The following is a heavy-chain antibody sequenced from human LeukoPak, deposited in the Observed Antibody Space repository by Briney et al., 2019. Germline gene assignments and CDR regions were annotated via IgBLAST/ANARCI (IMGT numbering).Heavy chain of an antibody. CDR1: DGSISSYY. J-gene: IGHJ4*02. CDR3: ARGEWLFSSPAPVDY. D-gene: IGHD3-3*01. CDR2: IYYSGST. Sequence: TPSETLSLTCTVSDGSISSYYWGWIRQPPGKGLEWIGSIYYSGSTYYNPSLKSRVTISVDTSKNQFSLKLSSVTAADTAVYYCARGEWLFSSPAPVDYWGQGTLVTVSS. V-gene: IGHV4-39*01.